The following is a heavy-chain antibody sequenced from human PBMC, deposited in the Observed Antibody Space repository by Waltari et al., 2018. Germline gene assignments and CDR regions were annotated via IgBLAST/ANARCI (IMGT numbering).Heavy chain of an antibody. J-gene: IGHJ6*03. Sequence: QVQLQESGPGLVKPSQTLSLTCSVSGDPIRSGFYHWSWIRQPAGRGLEWFGRVYVDRRTAYNPSLSSRVTISLDTSRNRFSLELTSVTAADTAIYYCARYYPSGKDYIDVWGKGTTVSVSS. D-gene: IGHD3-10*01. CDR1: GDPIRSGFYH. CDR3: ARYYPSGKDYIDV. CDR2: VYVDRRT. V-gene: IGHV4-61*02.